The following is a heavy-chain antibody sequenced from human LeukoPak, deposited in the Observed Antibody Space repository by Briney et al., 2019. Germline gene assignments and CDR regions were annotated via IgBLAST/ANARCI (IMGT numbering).Heavy chain of an antibody. Sequence: KPSETLSLTCTVSGGSISSSSYYWGWIRQPPGKGLEWIGSIYYSGSTYYNPSLKSRVTISVDTSKNQFSLKLSSVTAADTAVYYCARVFQGGYADYWGQGTLVTVSS. D-gene: IGHD5-12*01. CDR2: IYYSGST. CDR3: ARVFQGGYADY. J-gene: IGHJ4*02. V-gene: IGHV4-39*01. CDR1: GGSISSSSYY.